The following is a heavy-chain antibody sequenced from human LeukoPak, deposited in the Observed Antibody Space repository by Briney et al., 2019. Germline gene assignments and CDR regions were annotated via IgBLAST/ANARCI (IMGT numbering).Heavy chain of an antibody. CDR2: ISYDGSNK. D-gene: IGHD3-10*01. J-gene: IGHJ4*02. V-gene: IGHV3-30*03. Sequence: GGSLRLSCAASGFTFSSYGMHWVRQAPGKGLEWVAVISYDGSNKYYADSVKGRFTISRDNSKNTLYLQMNSLRAEDTAVYYCASSYYGSGPSNGPDYWGQGTLVTVSS. CDR1: GFTFSSYG. CDR3: ASSYYGSGPSNGPDY.